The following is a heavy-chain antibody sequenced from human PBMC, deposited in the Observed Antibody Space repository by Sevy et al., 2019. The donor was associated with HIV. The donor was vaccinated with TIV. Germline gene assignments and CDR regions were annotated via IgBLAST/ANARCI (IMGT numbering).Heavy chain of an antibody. J-gene: IGHJ4*02. V-gene: IGHV5-51*01. D-gene: IGHD3-22*01. CDR2: IFPDHSDT. CDR1: GYSFTSHW. CDR3: ATSRSGDFHSSGYYIY. Sequence: GESLKISCQGSGYSFTSHWIGWMRHMPGKGLEWMGIIFPDHSDTRDSPSFQGQVTFSADKSINTAYLQWSSLKASVTTMYYCATSRSGDFHSSGYYIYWGQGTTVSVSS.